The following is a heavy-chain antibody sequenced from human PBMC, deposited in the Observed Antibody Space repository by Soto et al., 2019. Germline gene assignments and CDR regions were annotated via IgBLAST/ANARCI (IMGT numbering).Heavy chain of an antibody. CDR1: GGSISSSSYY. D-gene: IGHD4-4*01. J-gene: IGHJ4*02. Sequence: PSETLSLTCTVSGGSISSSSYYWGWIRQPPGKGLGWIGSIYYSGSTYYNPSLKSRVTISVDTSKNQFSLKVSSATAADTAVYYCARHSNRNYGLYYFDYWGLGALVTVSS. CDR2: IYYSGST. V-gene: IGHV4-39*01. CDR3: ARHSNRNYGLYYFDY.